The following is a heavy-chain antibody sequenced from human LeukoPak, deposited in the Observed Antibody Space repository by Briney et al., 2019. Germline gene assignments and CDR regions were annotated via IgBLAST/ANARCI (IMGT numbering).Heavy chain of an antibody. D-gene: IGHD3-10*01. J-gene: IGHJ4*02. CDR2: IQYDGSKK. CDR3: AKDIGSYYDY. V-gene: IGHV3-30*02. CDR1: GFTFSSYG. Sequence: PGGSLRLSCVVSGFTFSSYGMHWVRQAPGKGLEWVTFIQYDGSKKYYADSVKGRFTISRDNSKNTLYLEMNSLRAEDTAVYYCAKDIGSYYDYWGQGILVTVSS.